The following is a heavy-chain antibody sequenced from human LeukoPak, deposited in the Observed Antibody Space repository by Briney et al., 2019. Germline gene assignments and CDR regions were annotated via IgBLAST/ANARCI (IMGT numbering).Heavy chain of an antibody. D-gene: IGHD5-12*01. CDR1: GYSFTSYW. CDR2: IYPGDSDT. CDR3: ASTIKTDIVDTTRDAFDI. V-gene: IGHV5-51*01. Sequence: GESLKISCKGSGYSFTSYWIGWVRQMPGKGLEWMGIIYPGDSDTRYSPSFQGQVTISADKSISTAYLQWSSLKASDTAMYYCASTIKTDIVDTTRDAFDIWGQGTMVTVSS. J-gene: IGHJ3*02.